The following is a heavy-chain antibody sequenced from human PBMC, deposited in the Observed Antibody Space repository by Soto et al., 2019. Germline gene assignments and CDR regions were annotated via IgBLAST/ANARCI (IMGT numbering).Heavy chain of an antibody. CDR2: INHSGST. CDR3: ARLAARPKGVIDY. J-gene: IGHJ4*02. D-gene: IGHD6-6*01. CDR1: GGSFSGYY. Sequence: SETLSLTCAVYGGSFSGYYWIWIRRPPGKGLEWIGEINHSGSTNYNPSLKSRVTISVDTSKNQFSLKLSSVTAADTAVYYCARLAARPKGVIDYWGQGTLVTVSS. V-gene: IGHV4-34*01.